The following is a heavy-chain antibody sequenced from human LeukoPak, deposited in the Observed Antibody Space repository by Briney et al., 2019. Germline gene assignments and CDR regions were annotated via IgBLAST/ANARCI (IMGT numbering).Heavy chain of an antibody. D-gene: IGHD3-22*01. CDR3: ARVSSGYYYMFDY. Sequence: ASVKVSCKASGYTFTSYGITWVRQAPGQGLEWMGRINPNSGGTNYAQKFQGRVTMTRDTSISTAYMELSRLRSDDTAVYYCARVSSGYYYMFDYWGQGTLVTVSS. V-gene: IGHV1-2*06. CDR1: GYTFTSYG. CDR2: INPNSGGT. J-gene: IGHJ4*02.